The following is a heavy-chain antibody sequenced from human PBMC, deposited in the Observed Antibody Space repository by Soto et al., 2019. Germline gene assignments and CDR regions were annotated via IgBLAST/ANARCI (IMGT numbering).Heavy chain of an antibody. Sequence: PGGSLRLSCAASGFTFSSYSMNWVRQAPGKGLEWVSYISSSSSTIYYADSVKGRFTISRDNAKNSLYLQMNSLRDEDTAVYYCARGYYFGSGSYYNVPMDVWGQGTTVTVSS. CDR3: ARGYYFGSGSYYNVPMDV. J-gene: IGHJ6*02. V-gene: IGHV3-48*02. CDR1: GFTFSSYS. CDR2: ISSSSSTI. D-gene: IGHD3-10*01.